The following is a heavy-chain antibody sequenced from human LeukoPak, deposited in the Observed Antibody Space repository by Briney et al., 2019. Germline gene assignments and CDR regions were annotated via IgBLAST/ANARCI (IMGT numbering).Heavy chain of an antibody. V-gene: IGHV2-5*01. CDR1: GFSVTTSGVS. CDR2: IYWNDNK. CDR3: AHRRTASGWSDFFDS. J-gene: IGHJ5*01. Sequence: SGPTLVKPTQTLTLTCTFSGFSVTTSGVSVGWIRQPPEKALEWLAVIYWNDNKYHNPSLNNRVTVTKDTSKNQVVLTLTNMDPVDTATYYCAHRRTASGWSDFFDSWGQGTLVTVSS. D-gene: IGHD6-19*01.